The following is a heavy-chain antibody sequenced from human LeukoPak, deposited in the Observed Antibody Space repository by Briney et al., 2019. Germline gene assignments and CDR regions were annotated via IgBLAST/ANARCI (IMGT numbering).Heavy chain of an antibody. V-gene: IGHV3-20*04. J-gene: IGHJ4*02. CDR2: INWNGGST. CDR1: GFTFSSYS. CDR3: ARAGYSSGWTDY. Sequence: GGSLRLSCAASGFTFSSYSMNWVRQAPGKGLEWVFGINWNGGSTGYADSVKGRFTISRDNAKNSLYLQMNSLRAEDTALYYCARAGYSSGWTDYWGQGTLVTVSS. D-gene: IGHD6-19*01.